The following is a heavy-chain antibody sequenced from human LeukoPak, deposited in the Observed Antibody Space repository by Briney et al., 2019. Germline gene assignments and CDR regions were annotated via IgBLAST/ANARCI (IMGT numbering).Heavy chain of an antibody. CDR2: ISTNEITT. V-gene: IGHV3-64*01. D-gene: IGHD2-2*01. CDR3: ARGAPHCSKTSCYSYYYGMDV. J-gene: IGHJ6*02. Sequence: GDPLTLSCAPSGFTFSSSAMHWVRQAPGKGLEYVSTISTNEITTYYANSVKSRFTISRDNSKNTLHLQMGSLRAEDMAVYYCARGAPHCSKTSCYSYYYGMDVWGQGTTVTVSS. CDR1: GFTFSSSA.